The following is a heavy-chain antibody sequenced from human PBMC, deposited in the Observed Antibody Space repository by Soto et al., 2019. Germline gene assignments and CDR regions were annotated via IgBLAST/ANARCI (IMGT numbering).Heavy chain of an antibody. CDR2: INSDGSST. D-gene: IGHD1-7*01. CDR3: ARDRTGTTRVYNYGMDV. V-gene: IGHV3-74*01. CDR1: GFTFSSYW. J-gene: IGHJ6*02. Sequence: GGSLRLSCAASGFTFSSYWMHWVRQAPGKGLVWVSRINSDGSSTSYADSVKGRFTISRDNAKNTLYLQMNSLRAEDTAVYYCARDRTGTTRVYNYGMDVWGQGTTVTVS.